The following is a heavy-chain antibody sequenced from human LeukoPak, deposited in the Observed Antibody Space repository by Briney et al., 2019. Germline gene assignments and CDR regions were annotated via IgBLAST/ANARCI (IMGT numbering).Heavy chain of an antibody. D-gene: IGHD1-26*01. CDR2: ISGSGGST. J-gene: IGHJ4*02. CDR1: GFTFTSYD. V-gene: IGHV3-23*01. Sequence: GGSLRLSCAACGFTFTSYDMNWVRQAPGKGLEWVSTISGSGGSTYYADSVKGRFTISRDNSKNTLYLQMNSLRAEDTAVYYCTKVVGASTRGYCDYWGQGTLVTVSS. CDR3: TKVVGASTRGYCDY.